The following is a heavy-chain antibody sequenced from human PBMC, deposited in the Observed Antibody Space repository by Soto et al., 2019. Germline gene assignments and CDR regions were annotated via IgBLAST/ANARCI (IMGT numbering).Heavy chain of an antibody. D-gene: IGHD1-26*01. J-gene: IGHJ4*02. CDR1: GFTFSIYS. V-gene: IGHV3-48*02. CDR2: ITSTGSTT. Sequence: GSLRLSCAASGFTFSIYSMNWVRQAPGKGLEWVSYITSTGSTTYYADSVKGRFTTSRDNAKNSLYLQMNSLRDDDTAVYYCASPAYYGLDYWGPGTLVTVSS. CDR3: ASPAYYGLDY.